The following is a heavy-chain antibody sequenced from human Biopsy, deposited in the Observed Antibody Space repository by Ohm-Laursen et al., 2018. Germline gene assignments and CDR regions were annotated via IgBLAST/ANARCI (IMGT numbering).Heavy chain of an antibody. J-gene: IGHJ6*03. CDR2: IWYDGTDK. CDR3: ARDRYYGSENYFSHYNMDV. D-gene: IGHD3-10*01. V-gene: IGHV3-33*01. CDR1: GFTFSSYG. Sequence: SLRLSCSASGFTFSSYGMHWVRQAPGKGLEWVAVIWYDGTDKFYADSVKGRFTISRDNSKNTLYLHMNSLRAADTAVYYCARDRYYGSENYFSHYNMDVWGQGTTVTVSS.